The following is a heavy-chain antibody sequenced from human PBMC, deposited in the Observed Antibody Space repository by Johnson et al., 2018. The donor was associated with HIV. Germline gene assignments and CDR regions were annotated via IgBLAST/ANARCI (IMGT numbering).Heavy chain of an antibody. CDR3: TIGLTIFGVVSLDGHEF. D-gene: IGHD3-3*01. Sequence: VQLVESGGGLVKPGGSLRLSCAASGFIFSNAWMSWVRQAPGKGLEWVGHIKSKTDCGTTDYAAPVKGRFTISRDDSKNRLHLQMNSLKTADTAVYYCTIGLTIFGVVSLDGHEFWCQGTMFTVSS. CDR2: IKSKTDCGTT. V-gene: IGHV3-15*01. CDR1: GFIFSNAW. J-gene: IGHJ3*01.